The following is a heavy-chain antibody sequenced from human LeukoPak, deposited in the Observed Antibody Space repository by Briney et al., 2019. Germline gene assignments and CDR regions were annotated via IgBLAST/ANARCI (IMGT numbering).Heavy chain of an antibody. Sequence: PSEILSLTCTVSGGSISSYYWSWIRQPPGKGLEWIGYIYYSGSTNYNPSLKSRVTISVDTSKNQSSLKLSSVTAADTAVYYCALSRVAGAFDIWGQGTMVTVSS. D-gene: IGHD2-15*01. CDR2: IYYSGST. CDR3: ALSRVAGAFDI. J-gene: IGHJ3*02. V-gene: IGHV4-59*01. CDR1: GGSISSYY.